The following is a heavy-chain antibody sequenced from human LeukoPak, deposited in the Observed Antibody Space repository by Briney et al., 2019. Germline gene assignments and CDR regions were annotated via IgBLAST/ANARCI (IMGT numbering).Heavy chain of an antibody. D-gene: IGHD4-17*01. CDR1: RLTLSSYW. Sequence: GGSLRLSCAGSRLTLSSYWMQWVRQAPGKGLVWVSRINGDGSITNYADSVKGRFTISRDNAKNTLFLQMDSLRDEDTAVYSCARGTVTAPDYWGQGTLVTVSS. V-gene: IGHV3-74*01. CDR3: ARGTVTAPDY. J-gene: IGHJ4*02. CDR2: INGDGSIT.